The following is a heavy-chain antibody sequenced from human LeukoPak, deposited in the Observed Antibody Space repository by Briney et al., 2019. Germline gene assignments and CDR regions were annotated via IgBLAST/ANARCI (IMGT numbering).Heavy chain of an antibody. V-gene: IGHV3-53*01. CDR3: ARVSYAIAAAGIKQPYFQH. CDR1: GFTFSNYA. D-gene: IGHD6-13*01. CDR2: IYSGGST. J-gene: IGHJ1*01. Sequence: GGSLRLSCAASGFTFSNYAMSWVRQAPGKGLEWVSVIYSGGSTYYADSVKGRFTISRDNSKNTLYLQMNSLRAEDTAVYYCARVSYAIAAAGIKQPYFQHWGQGTLVTVSS.